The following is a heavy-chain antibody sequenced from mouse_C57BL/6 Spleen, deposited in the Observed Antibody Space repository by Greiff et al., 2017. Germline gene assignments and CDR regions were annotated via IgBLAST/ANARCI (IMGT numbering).Heavy chain of an antibody. CDR1: DYSITSGYY. Sequence: DVKLQESGPGLVKPSQSLSLTCSVTDYSITSGYYWNWIRQFPGNKLEWMGYISYDGSNNYNPSLKNRISITRDTSKNQFFLKLNSVTTEDTATYYCAVYDGYPSWFAYWGQGTLVTVSA. CDR3: AVYDGYPSWFAY. V-gene: IGHV3-6*01. J-gene: IGHJ3*01. D-gene: IGHD2-3*01. CDR2: ISYDGSN.